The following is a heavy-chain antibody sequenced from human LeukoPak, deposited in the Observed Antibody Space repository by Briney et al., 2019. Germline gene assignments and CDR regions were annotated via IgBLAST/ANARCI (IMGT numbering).Heavy chain of an antibody. Sequence: GESLKISCKGSGYSFTSYWIGWVRQMPGKGLEWMGIIYPGDSDTRYSPSFQGQVTISADNSISTVYLQWSSLKASDTAIYYCARPKTAMASFDAFDIWGQGTMVSVSS. J-gene: IGHJ3*02. CDR2: IYPGDSDT. CDR1: GYSFTSYW. V-gene: IGHV5-51*01. D-gene: IGHD5-18*01. CDR3: ARPKTAMASFDAFDI.